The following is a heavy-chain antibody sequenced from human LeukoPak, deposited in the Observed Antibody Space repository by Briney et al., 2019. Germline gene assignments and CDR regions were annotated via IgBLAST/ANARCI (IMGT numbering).Heavy chain of an antibody. CDR3: ARDVRDYYDSSGYKYYYYYYYMDV. CDR1: GASMTFTHYY. J-gene: IGHJ6*03. Sequence: PSETLSLTCTVSGASMTFTHYYWVWVRQPPGKGLEWIGTINYYGSTYYNPSLKSRVTISVDTSKNQFSLKLSSVTAADTAVYYCARDVRDYYDSSGYKYYYYYYYMDVWGKGTTVTVSS. D-gene: IGHD3-22*01. CDR2: INYYGST. V-gene: IGHV4-39*07.